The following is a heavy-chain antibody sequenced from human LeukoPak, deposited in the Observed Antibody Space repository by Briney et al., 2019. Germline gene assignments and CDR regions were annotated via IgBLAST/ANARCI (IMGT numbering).Heavy chain of an antibody. CDR1: GYSLTELS. D-gene: IGHD2/OR15-2a*01. Sequence: ASVKVSCKVSGYSLTELSMHWVRQTLDKGLEWMGAFDPGDAETIFAQKFQGRVTLTEDTSTDTAYMELTSLRAEDTAVYYCATFVPYPDSSNFYIHAFHIWGRGTMVTVSS. J-gene: IGHJ3*02. CDR2: FDPGDAET. CDR3: ATFVPYPDSSNFYIHAFHI. V-gene: IGHV1-24*01.